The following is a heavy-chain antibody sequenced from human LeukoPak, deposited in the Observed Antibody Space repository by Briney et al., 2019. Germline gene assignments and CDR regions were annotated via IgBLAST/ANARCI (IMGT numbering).Heavy chain of an antibody. Sequence: GGSLRLSCLGSEFTFGDYGLTWVRQAPGKGLEWVGFIRSKAYGGTTEYAASVKGRFTISRDDSKGVAYLQMSSLKSEDTAVYYCGRVLYGSGTFTLYYNHYYMDVWVKGTAVAISS. D-gene: IGHD3-10*01. V-gene: IGHV3-49*04. CDR2: IRSKAYGGTT. CDR1: EFTFGDYG. J-gene: IGHJ6*03. CDR3: GRVLYGSGTFTLYYNHYYMDV.